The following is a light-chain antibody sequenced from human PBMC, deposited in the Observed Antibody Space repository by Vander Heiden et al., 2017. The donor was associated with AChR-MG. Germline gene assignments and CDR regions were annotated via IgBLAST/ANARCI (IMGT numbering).Light chain of an antibody. J-gene: IGKJ4*01. CDR1: QTVSSY. Sequence: IQTPQPPSTLSASVGETVAITCRASQTVSSYLYWYQQKPGEEPNLLIYAASNLSSGVPSRCSSSGAGTGFTLTIISLQPEDFATYYCQQNYTYPPTFGGGTKVEIK. CDR3: QQNYTYPPT. CDR2: AAS. V-gene: IGKV1-39*01.